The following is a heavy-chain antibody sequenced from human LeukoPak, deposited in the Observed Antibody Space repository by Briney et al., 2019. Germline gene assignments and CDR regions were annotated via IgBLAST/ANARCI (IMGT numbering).Heavy chain of an antibody. CDR3: ARGSVSDWPTDH. CDR1: GYAFINYA. J-gene: IGHJ4*01. CDR2: IIVENGDT. V-gene: IGHV1-3*01. D-gene: IGHD3-9*01. Sequence: ASVKVSCKYSGYAFINYAAHWVRQAPGQRLEWMGWIIVENGDTKYSQKFQGRVTITRDTSATTADMELSSLESEDTAVYYCARGSVSDWPTDHWGQGTPVIVSS.